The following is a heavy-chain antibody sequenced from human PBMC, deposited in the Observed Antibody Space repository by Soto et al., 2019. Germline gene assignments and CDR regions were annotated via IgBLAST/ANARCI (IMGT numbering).Heavy chain of an antibody. V-gene: IGHV3-30-3*02. D-gene: IGHD3-22*01. J-gene: IGHJ5*02. CDR3: AKTYYYDRSGYYQNWFDP. CDR1: GFTFSSYA. Sequence: QVQLVESGGGVVQPGWSLRLSCAASGFTFSSYAMHWIHQAPGKGLEWVAIISFDGSNEYYADSVKGRFTISRDNSKNTLYLQVRSLRAEDTAVYYCAKTYYYDRSGYYQNWFDPWGQGTLVTVSS. CDR2: ISFDGSNE.